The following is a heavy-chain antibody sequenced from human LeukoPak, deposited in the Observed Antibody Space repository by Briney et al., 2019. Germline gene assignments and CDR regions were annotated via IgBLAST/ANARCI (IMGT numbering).Heavy chain of an antibody. CDR2: IYYSGST. CDR3: ARGTMTGPYYFDC. CDR1: GGSISSSSYY. V-gene: IGHV4-39*07. Sequence: SETLSLTCTVSGGSISSSSYYWGWIRQPPGKGLEWIGSIYYSGSTYYNPSLKSRVTISVDTSKNQFSLKLSSVTAADTAVYYCARGTMTGPYYFDCWGQETLVTVSS. D-gene: IGHD3-22*01. J-gene: IGHJ4*02.